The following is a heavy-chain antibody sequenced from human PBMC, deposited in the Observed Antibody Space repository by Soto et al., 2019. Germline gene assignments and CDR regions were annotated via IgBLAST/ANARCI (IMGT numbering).Heavy chain of an antibody. CDR2: IYYGGST. V-gene: IGHV4-31*03. Sequence: QVQLQESGPGLVKPSQTLSLTCTVSGGSINSGGYSWGWIRQPPGKGLDWIGCIYYGGSTSYNPSLKSRVTISVDTSKNQFSLKLTSVTAADTAVYYCSRGILVWGQGALITVSS. CDR1: GGSINSGGYS. CDR3: SRGILV. J-gene: IGHJ4*02. D-gene: IGHD5-18*01.